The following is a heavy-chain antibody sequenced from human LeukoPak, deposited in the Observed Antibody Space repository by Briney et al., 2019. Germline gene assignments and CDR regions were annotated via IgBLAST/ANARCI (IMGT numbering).Heavy chain of an antibody. CDR3: AREGTGTSYYYYYYYMDV. D-gene: IGHD1-1*01. J-gene: IGHJ6*03. CDR1: GFTFNRYS. V-gene: IGHV3-21*01. CDR2: ISSSSSYI. Sequence: GGSLRLSCAASGFTFNRYSMNWVRQAPGKGLEWVSSISSSSSYIYYADSVKGRFTISRDNAKNSLYLQMNSLRAEDTAVYYCAREGTGTSYYYYYYYMDVWGKGTRVTVS.